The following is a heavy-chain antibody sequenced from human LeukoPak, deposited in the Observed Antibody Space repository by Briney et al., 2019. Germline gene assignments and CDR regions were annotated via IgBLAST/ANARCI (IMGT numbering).Heavy chain of an antibody. CDR2: IYHSGTT. Sequence: SETLSLTCAVSGVSSSSSNWWSWVRQPPGKGLEWIGEIYHSGTTNYNPSLKSRVTISVDKSKNQVSLKLSSVTAADTAVYYCARTPDYYYGMDVWGQGTTVTVSS. D-gene: IGHD2-15*01. J-gene: IGHJ6*02. V-gene: IGHV4-4*02. CDR1: GVSSSSSNW. CDR3: ARTPDYYYGMDV.